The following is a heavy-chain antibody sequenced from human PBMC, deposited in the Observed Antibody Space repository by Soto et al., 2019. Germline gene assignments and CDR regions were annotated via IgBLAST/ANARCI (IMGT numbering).Heavy chain of an antibody. J-gene: IGHJ6*02. Sequence: SQTQPLRYAVDGGNFSGYYGSWIRQPPGKGLEWIGEINHSGSTNYNPSLKSRVTISVDTSKNQFSLKLSSVTAADTAVYYCAIVVAGTLVDSSYGMDVWGPGTTVTAP. CDR1: GGNFSGYY. V-gene: IGHV4-34*01. D-gene: IGHD6-19*01. CDR2: INHSGST. CDR3: AIVVAGTLVDSSYGMDV.